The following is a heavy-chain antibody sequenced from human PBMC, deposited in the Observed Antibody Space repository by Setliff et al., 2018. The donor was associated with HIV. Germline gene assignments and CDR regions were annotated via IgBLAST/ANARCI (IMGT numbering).Heavy chain of an antibody. CDR2: INHSGGT. CDR3: ARVKVITMVRGGPTFDY. V-gene: IGHV4-34*01. D-gene: IGHD3-10*01. Sequence: SETLSLTCAVSGGTFSLHYYTWIRQSPLRGLEWIGEINHSGGTRYNPSLESRVTMSLDSSRKQFSLRLISVTAADTAVYYCARVKVITMVRGGPTFDYWGQGTLVTAPQ. CDR1: GGTFSLHY. J-gene: IGHJ4*02.